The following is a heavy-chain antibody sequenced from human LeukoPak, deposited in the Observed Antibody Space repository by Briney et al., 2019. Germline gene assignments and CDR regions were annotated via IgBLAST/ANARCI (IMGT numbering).Heavy chain of an antibody. D-gene: IGHD3-22*01. CDR1: GFTFSSYS. J-gene: IGHJ3*02. CDR3: ARDGDSSGYYAAFDI. CDR2: ISSSSSII. Sequence: GGSLRLSCAASGFTFSSYSMNWVRQAPGKGLEWLSYISSSSSIIYYADSVKGRFTISRDNAKNSLYLQMNSLRDEDTAVYYRARDGDSSGYYAAFDIWGQGTMVTVSS. V-gene: IGHV3-48*02.